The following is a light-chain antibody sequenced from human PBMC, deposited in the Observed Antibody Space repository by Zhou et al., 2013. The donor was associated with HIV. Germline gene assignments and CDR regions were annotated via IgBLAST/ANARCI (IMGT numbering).Light chain of an antibody. J-gene: IGKJ1*01. CDR1: ENINNW. CDR2: KSS. CDR3: QQYHSSWT. V-gene: IGKV1-5*03. Sequence: DIQMTQSPSTLSASVGARVTITCRASENINNWVAWYQQKPGKAPKLLIYKSSTLETGVPSRFSGSGSATEFTLTINSLQPDDFATYYCQQYHSSWTFGQGTKVEIK.